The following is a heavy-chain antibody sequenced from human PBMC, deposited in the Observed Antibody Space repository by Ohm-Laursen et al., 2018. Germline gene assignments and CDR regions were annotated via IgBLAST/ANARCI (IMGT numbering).Heavy chain of an antibody. Sequence: SLRLSCTASGFTFDDYAMHWVRQAPGKGLEWVSVISWNSGRIAYADSVKGRFTISRDNAKNSLYLQMNSLRVEDTAVYYCAREIPHYNRVYHFDLWGRGTLVSVSS. CDR3: AREIPHYNRVYHFDL. CDR2: ISWNSGRI. J-gene: IGHJ2*01. V-gene: IGHV3-9*01. CDR1: GFTFDDYA. D-gene: IGHD1-14*01.